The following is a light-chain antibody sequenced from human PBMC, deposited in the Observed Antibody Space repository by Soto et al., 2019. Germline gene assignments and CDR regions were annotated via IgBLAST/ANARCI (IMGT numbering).Light chain of an antibody. CDR1: NSNIGDNT. Sequence: QSVLTQPPSASGTPGQRITISCTGSNSNIGDNTVNWLQQLPGLAPRLLISNNNQRPSGVPDRFSASKSGTSASLAISELQSEDEADYYCASWDDSLSGVVFGGGTKVTVL. CDR3: ASWDDSLSGVV. J-gene: IGLJ2*01. CDR2: NNN. V-gene: IGLV1-44*01.